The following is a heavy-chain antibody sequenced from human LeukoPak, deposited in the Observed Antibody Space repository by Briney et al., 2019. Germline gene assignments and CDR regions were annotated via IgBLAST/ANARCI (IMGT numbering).Heavy chain of an antibody. J-gene: IGHJ6*03. Sequence: PSETLSLTCTVSRGSISSFYWSWIRQPAGKGLEWIGRIFTSGSTNYNPSLKNRVTMSVDTSKNQFSLKLSSVTAADTAVYYCTRGSIAYYYMDVWGKGTTVTISS. D-gene: IGHD3-22*01. CDR2: IFTSGST. CDR3: TRGSIAYYYMDV. CDR1: RGSISSFY. V-gene: IGHV4-4*07.